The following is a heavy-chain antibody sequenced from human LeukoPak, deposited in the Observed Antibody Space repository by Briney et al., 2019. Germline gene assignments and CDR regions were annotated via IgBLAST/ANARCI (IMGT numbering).Heavy chain of an antibody. CDR1: GYTFTGYY. J-gene: IGHJ6*03. D-gene: IGHD4-17*01. V-gene: IGHV1-2*02. CDR3: AREGTTATTFLTYYMDV. Sequence: ASVKVSCKASGYTFTGYYMHWVRQAPGQGLEWMGWINPNSGGTNYAQKFQGRVTMTRDTSISTAYMELSRLRSDDTAVYYCAREGTTATTFLTYYMDVWGKGTTVTISS. CDR2: INPNSGGT.